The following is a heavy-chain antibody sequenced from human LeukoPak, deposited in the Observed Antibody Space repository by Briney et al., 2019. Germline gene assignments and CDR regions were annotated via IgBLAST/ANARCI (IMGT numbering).Heavy chain of an antibody. V-gene: IGHV1-18*01. CDR1: GYTFTSYG. CDR3: ARDDGTRIAAAGKTGAY. J-gene: IGHJ4*02. Sequence: GASVNVSCKASGYTFTSYGISWVRQAPGQGLEWMGWISAYNGNTNYAQKLQGRVTMTTDTSTSTAYMELRSLRSDDTALYYCARDDGTRIAAAGKTGAYWGQGTLVTVSS. CDR2: ISAYNGNT. D-gene: IGHD6-13*01.